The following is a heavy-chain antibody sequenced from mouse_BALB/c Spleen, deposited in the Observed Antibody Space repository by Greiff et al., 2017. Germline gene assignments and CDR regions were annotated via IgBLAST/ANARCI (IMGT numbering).Heavy chain of an antibody. CDR3: ARLPASWFAY. Sequence: VQLQQSGAELAKPGASVKMSCKASGYTFTSYWMHWVKQRPGQGLEWIGYINPSTGYTEYNQKFKDKATLTADKSSSTAYMQLSSLTSEDSAVYYCARLPASWFAYWGQGTLVTVSA. D-gene: IGHD6-1*01. CDR1: GYTFTSYW. CDR2: INPSTGYT. J-gene: IGHJ3*01. V-gene: IGHV1-7*01.